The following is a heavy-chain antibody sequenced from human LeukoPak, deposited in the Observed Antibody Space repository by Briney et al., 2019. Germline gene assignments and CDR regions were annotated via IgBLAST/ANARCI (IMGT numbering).Heavy chain of an antibody. Sequence: GRSLRLSCAASGFTFSSYAMHWVRQAPGKGLEWAAVISYDGSNKYYADSVKGRFTISRDNSKNTLYLQMNSLRAEDTAVYYCARGYPFDYWGQGTLVTVSS. V-gene: IGHV3-30-3*01. CDR2: ISYDGSNK. D-gene: IGHD3-16*02. CDR3: ARGYPFDY. J-gene: IGHJ4*02. CDR1: GFTFSSYA.